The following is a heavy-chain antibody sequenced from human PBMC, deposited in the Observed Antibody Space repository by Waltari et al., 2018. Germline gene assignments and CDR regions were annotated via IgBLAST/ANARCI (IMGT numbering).Heavy chain of an antibody. Sequence: EVQLVESGGGLVQPGRSLRLSCTASGFTFGDYAMSWVRQAPGKGLEWVGFIRSKAYGGTTEYAASVKGRFTISRDDSKSIAYLQMNSLKTEDTAVYYCTRVAYSGYDYGCFDLWGRGTLVTVSS. CDR1: GFTFGDYA. CDR2: IRSKAYGGTT. J-gene: IGHJ2*01. V-gene: IGHV3-49*04. CDR3: TRVAYSGYDYGCFDL. D-gene: IGHD5-12*01.